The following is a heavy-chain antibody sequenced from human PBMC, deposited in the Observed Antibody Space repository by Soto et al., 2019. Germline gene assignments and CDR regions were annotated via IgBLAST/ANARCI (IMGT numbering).Heavy chain of an antibody. CDR2: IYGGDSDS. J-gene: IGHJ4*02. V-gene: IGHV5-51*01. Sequence: HGESLKISCKGSGYIFANHWIGWVRQMPGKGLEWMGVIYGGDSDSRYSPSFQGQVTISVDKSINTAFLRWSSLKASDTAMYYCVRTVGASPPNFEYWGQGTLVTVSS. CDR3: VRTVGASPPNFEY. CDR1: GYIFANHW. D-gene: IGHD1-26*01.